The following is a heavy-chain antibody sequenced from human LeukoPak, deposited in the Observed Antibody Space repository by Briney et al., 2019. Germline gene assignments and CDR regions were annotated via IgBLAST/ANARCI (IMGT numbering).Heavy chain of an antibody. D-gene: IGHD6-13*01. Sequence: LSGGSLLLSCAASGFSVSSHYMSWVRQAPGKGLEWVSIIYSDGSTYYADSVKGRFTISKNNSKNTLYLQMNSLIAADPAVHYCARADVHAAGGTRMEYFDYWGQGTLVTVSS. CDR1: GFSVSSHY. V-gene: IGHV3-53*01. CDR3: ARADVHAAGGTRMEYFDY. J-gene: IGHJ4*02. CDR2: IYSDGST.